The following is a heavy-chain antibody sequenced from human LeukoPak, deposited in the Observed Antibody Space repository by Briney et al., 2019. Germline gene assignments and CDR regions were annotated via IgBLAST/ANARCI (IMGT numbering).Heavy chain of an antibody. V-gene: IGHV3-74*01. D-gene: IGHD6-13*01. CDR3: AKSLYSSSWYGEYFQH. CDR1: GFIFSDYW. J-gene: IGHJ1*01. CDR2: IKSDGSST. Sequence: GGSLRLSCAASGFIFSDYWMHWVRQGPGKGLVWVSRIKSDGSSTSYAESVKGRFTISRDNSKNTLYLQMNSLRAEDTAVYYCAKSLYSSSWYGEYFQHWGQGTLVTVSS.